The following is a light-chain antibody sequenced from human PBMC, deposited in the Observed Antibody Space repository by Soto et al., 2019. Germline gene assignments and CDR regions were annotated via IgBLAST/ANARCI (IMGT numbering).Light chain of an antibody. CDR1: QSISSW. Sequence: DIQMTQSPSTLSASVGDRVTITCRASQSISSWLAWYQQKPGKAPKLLIYDASSLESGVPSRFSGSGSGTEFTLTISSLQPDDFATSYCQQYNSYSRTTFGQGTKLVIK. CDR2: DAS. J-gene: IGKJ2*01. CDR3: QQYNSYSRTT. V-gene: IGKV1-5*01.